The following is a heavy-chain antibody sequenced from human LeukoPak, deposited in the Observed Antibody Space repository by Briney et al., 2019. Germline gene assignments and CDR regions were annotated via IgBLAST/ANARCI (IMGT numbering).Heavy chain of an antibody. Sequence: PGGSLRLSCAVSGITLSNYGMTWVRQAPGKGLEWVAGISGSGGSTNYADSVKGRFTISRDNPKNTLYLQMNSLRAEDTAVYFCAKRGVVIRVILVGFHKEAYYFDSRGQGALVTVSS. CDR3: AKRGVVIRVILVGFHKEAYYFDS. J-gene: IGHJ4*02. V-gene: IGHV3-23*01. CDR1: GITLSNYG. CDR2: ISGSGGST. D-gene: IGHD3-22*01.